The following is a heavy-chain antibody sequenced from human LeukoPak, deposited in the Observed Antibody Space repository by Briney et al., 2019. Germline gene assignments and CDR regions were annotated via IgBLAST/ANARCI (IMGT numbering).Heavy chain of an antibody. V-gene: IGHV3-30*04. Sequence: PWGSLSLSCAASGFTFSSYSMRWIRQAPGKGLEWLAVISYDGSNKYYADSMKGRFTISRDNSQNTLSLHMNRLRAEHTPVYYCARDDESEQWLVPGGRGAFDIWGQGTMVTVSS. CDR2: ISYDGSNK. D-gene: IGHD6-19*01. CDR1: GFTFSSYS. J-gene: IGHJ3*02. CDR3: ARDDESEQWLVPGGRGAFDI.